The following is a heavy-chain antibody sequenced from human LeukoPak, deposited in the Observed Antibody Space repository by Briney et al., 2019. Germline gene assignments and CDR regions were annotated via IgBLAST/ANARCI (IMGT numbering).Heavy chain of an antibody. CDR2: INHSGGST. D-gene: IGHD2-15*01. Sequence: ASVKVSCKASGYTFTGYYMHWVRQAPGQGLEWMGIINHSGGSTHYVQKFQGRVTMPRHMPTRTVYMELNRQRYEDTAVYYWPGARYCSGGSCYSDYYYMDVWGKGTTVTISS. CDR1: GYTFTGYY. J-gene: IGHJ6*03. CDR3: PGARYCSGGSCYSDYYYMDV. V-gene: IGHV1-46*01.